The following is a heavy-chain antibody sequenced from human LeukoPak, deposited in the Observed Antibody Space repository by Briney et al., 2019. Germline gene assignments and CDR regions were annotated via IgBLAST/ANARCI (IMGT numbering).Heavy chain of an antibody. V-gene: IGHV4-34*01. CDR1: GGSFSGYY. CDR3: ARVEYSSSWHFDY. J-gene: IGHJ4*02. CDR2: INHSGST. D-gene: IGHD6-13*01. Sequence: PSETLSLTCAVYGGSFSGYYWSWIRQPPGKGLEWIGEINHSGSTNYNPSLKSRVTISVDTSKNQFSLKLSSVTAADTAVYYCARVEYSSSWHFDYWGQGTLVTVSS.